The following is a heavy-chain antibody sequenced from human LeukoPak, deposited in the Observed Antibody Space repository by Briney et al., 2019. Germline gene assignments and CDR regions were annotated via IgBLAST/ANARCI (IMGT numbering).Heavy chain of an antibody. Sequence: ASVKVSCKASGYTFTSYGISWVRQAPGQGLEWMGWTSAYNDNTNYAQKLQGRVTMTTDTSTSTAYMELRSLRSDDTAVYYCAKNDTAMALGYWGQGTLVTVSS. CDR3: AKNDTAMALGY. D-gene: IGHD5-18*01. V-gene: IGHV1-18*01. J-gene: IGHJ4*02. CDR1: GYTFTSYG. CDR2: TSAYNDNT.